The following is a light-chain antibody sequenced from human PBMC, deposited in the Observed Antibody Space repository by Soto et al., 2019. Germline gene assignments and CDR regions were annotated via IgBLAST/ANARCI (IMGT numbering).Light chain of an antibody. Sequence: DIQMTQSPSSLSASVGDRVTVTCQASQDITNYLNWYQQKPGKDPKLLIFDASNLETGVPSRFSGSGSGTDFTFTITSLQPEDIAIYYCQQYDNLPFTFGPGTKVHI. J-gene: IGKJ3*01. V-gene: IGKV1-33*01. CDR1: QDITNY. CDR3: QQYDNLPFT. CDR2: DAS.